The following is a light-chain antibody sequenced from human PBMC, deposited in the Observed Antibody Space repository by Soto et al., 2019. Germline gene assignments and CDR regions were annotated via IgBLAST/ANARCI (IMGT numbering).Light chain of an antibody. CDR2: SAS. J-gene: IGKJ1*01. Sequence: VVMTQSPATLSVSPGERATLSCRASQSISDRLAWYHQRPGQAPRLLIYSASARATGVPARFSGSGSGTEFTHTISSLQSEDFGVYYCQQYDYWWTFGQGTKVQI. CDR1: QSISDR. CDR3: QQYDYWWT. V-gene: IGKV3-15*01.